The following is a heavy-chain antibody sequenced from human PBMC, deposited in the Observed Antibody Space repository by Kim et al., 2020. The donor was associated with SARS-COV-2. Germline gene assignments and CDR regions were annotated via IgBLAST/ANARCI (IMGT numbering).Heavy chain of an antibody. J-gene: IGHJ4*02. D-gene: IGHD5-18*01. V-gene: IGHV1-46*01. Sequence: AQKFQGRVTMTRDTSTSTVYMELSSLRSEDTAVYYCARAGSGYSYGYLGYWGQGTLVTVSS. CDR3: ARAGSGYSYGYLGY.